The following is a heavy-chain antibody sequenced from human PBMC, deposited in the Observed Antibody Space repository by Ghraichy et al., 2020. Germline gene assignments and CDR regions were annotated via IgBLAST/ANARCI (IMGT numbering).Heavy chain of an antibody. CDR3: VGQIGRAFDI. CDR2: IYHSGST. Sequence: SETLSLTCAVSGGSISSGGYSWSWIRQPPGKGLEWIGYIYHSGSTYYNPSLKSRVTISVDRSKNQFSLKLSSVTAADTAVYYCVGQIGRAFDIWGQGTMVTVSS. D-gene: IGHD2/OR15-2a*01. CDR1: GGSISSGGYS. V-gene: IGHV4-30-2*01. J-gene: IGHJ3*02.